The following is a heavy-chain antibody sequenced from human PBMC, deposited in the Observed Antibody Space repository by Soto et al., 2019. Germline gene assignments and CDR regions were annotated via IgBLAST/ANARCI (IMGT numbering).Heavy chain of an antibody. Sequence: VSVKSSCNASGYTFTGYYMDWPRPAPGQGLDWMVWINPNSYATNYAESLKGRVTMTRDASINTAYLELSRLRSDDTAVYYCTRNPSRLAAYCSSWFDHWGQGTLVTVSS. CDR2: INPNSYAT. CDR1: GYTFTGYY. V-gene: IGHV1-2*02. D-gene: IGHD2-21*01. J-gene: IGHJ5*02. CDR3: TRNPSRLAAYCSSWFDH.